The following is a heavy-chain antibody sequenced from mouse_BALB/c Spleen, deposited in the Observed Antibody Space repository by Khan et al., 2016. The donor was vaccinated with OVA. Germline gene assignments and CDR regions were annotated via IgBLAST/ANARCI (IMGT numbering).Heavy chain of an antibody. CDR1: GFSLSNYG. CDR2: IWTGGIT. D-gene: IGHD2-4*01. V-gene: IGHV2-9*02. J-gene: IGHJ3*01. CDR3: ARSYDYGVGGFAY. Sequence: VQLQESGPGLVAPSQSLSITCTVSGFSLSNYGIHWVRQPPGKGLEWLGVIWTGGITNYNSALMSRLSISKDNSKSQVFLKMNRLQTDDTAIYYCARSYDYGVGGFAYWGHGTLVTVSA.